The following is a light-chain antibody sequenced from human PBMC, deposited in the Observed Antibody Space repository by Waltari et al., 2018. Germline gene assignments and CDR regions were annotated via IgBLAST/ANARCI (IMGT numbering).Light chain of an antibody. J-gene: IGKJ4*01. CDR3: QQRRSWPLT. V-gene: IGKV3-11*01. CDR2: DAS. Sequence: EIVLTQSPAILSFSPGERATLSCRASQSVGTYLAWDQQRPGQSPRRLIYDASYRATGIPGRFSGSGSETDFTLTISSLQPEDFAVYYCQQRRSWPLTFGGGTRVQI. CDR1: QSVGTY.